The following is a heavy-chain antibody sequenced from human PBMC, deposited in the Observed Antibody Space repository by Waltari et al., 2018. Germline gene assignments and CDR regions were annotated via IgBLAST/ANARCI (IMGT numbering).Heavy chain of an antibody. J-gene: IGHJ4*02. Sequence: QMELQESGPRLVKPSETLSLTCNVSGDSISGSRNYWAWLRPPPGKNLQWIGSIYYSGTTYYNPSLKGRVAISVDTSRNQFSLNGNSVTAADTGIYYCARQLRFVDWIPRYFDSWGRGTLATVSS. CDR1: GDSISGSRNY. CDR3: ARQLRFVDWIPRYFDS. D-gene: IGHD3-3*01. CDR2: IYYSGTT. V-gene: IGHV4-39*01.